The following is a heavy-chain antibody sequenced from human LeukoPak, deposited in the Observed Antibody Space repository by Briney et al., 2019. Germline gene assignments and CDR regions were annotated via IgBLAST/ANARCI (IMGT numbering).Heavy chain of an antibody. J-gene: IGHJ4*02. CDR1: GGSISSGSYY. D-gene: IGHD3-10*01. CDR3: ARGYGSGSYYRDY. Sequence: PSQTLSLTCTVSGGSISSGSYYWSWIQQPAGKGLEWIGRIYTSGSTNYNPSLKSRVTISVDTSKNQFSLKLSSVTAADTAVYYCARGYGSGSYYRDYWGQGTLVTVSS. CDR2: IYTSGST. V-gene: IGHV4-61*02.